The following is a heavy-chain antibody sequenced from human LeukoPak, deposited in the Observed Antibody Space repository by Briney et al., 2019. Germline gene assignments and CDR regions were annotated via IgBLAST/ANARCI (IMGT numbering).Heavy chain of an antibody. D-gene: IGHD6-19*01. Sequence: ASVKVSCKASGGTFSSYAISWVRQAPGQGLEWMGGIIPIFGTANYAQKFQGRVTITADESTSTAYMELGSLRSDDTAVYYCARDTMSQWLPFDYWGQGTLVTVSS. V-gene: IGHV1-69*13. CDR2: IIPIFGTA. J-gene: IGHJ4*02. CDR3: ARDTMSQWLPFDY. CDR1: GGTFSSYA.